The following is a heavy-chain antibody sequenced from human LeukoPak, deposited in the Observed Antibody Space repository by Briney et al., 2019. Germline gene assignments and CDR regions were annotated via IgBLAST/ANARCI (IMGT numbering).Heavy chain of an antibody. V-gene: IGHV3-74*01. D-gene: IGHD3-22*01. CDR3: ASTYYYDSSGYLGAFDI. CDR1: GFTFSSYW. Sequence: GGSLRLSCAASGFTFSSYWMHWVRQAPGKGLAWVSRINSDGSSTSYADSVKGRFTISRDNAKNTLYLQMNSLRAEDTAVYYCASTYYYDSSGYLGAFDIWGQGTMVTVSS. CDR2: INSDGSST. J-gene: IGHJ3*02.